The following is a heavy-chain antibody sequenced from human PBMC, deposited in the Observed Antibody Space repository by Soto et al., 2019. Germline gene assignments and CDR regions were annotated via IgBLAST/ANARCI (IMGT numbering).Heavy chain of an antibody. J-gene: IGHJ4*02. Sequence: EVQLLESGGGVVQPGGSLRLSCAASGFTFSSYAMNWVRQAPGKGLEWVSAMSGSGGSKYYADSVKGRFTISRDNSKNTLYLHMNSLRAEDTAVDYCANSCCSGGSCYSTDYWGQGSLVTVS. CDR3: ANSCCSGGSCYSTDY. CDR2: MSGSGGSK. D-gene: IGHD2-15*01. CDR1: GFTFSSYA. V-gene: IGHV3-23*01.